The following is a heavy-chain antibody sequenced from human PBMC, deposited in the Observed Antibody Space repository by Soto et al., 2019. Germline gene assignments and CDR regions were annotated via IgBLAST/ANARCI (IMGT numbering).Heavy chain of an antibody. Sequence: ASVKVCCKASGYTFTSYGISWVRQAPGQGLEWMGWISAYNGNTNYAQKLQGRVTMTTDTSTSTAYMELRSLRSDDTAVYYCAGPDFYGSGSYYRRGYYYYGMDVWGQGTTVTVSS. D-gene: IGHD3-10*01. CDR2: ISAYNGNT. V-gene: IGHV1-18*04. CDR3: AGPDFYGSGSYYRRGYYYYGMDV. J-gene: IGHJ6*02. CDR1: GYTFTSYG.